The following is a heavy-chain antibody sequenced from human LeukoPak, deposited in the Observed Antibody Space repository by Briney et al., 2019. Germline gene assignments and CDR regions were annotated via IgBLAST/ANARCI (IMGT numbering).Heavy chain of an antibody. CDR2: INHSGST. Sequence: PSETLSLTCAVYGGSFSGYYWSWIRQPPGKGLEWIGEINHSGSTNYNPSLKSRVTISVDTSKNQFSLKLSSVTAADTAVYYCARVRKTYYYGSSGYDYWGQGTLVTVSS. CDR1: GGSFSGYY. J-gene: IGHJ4*02. V-gene: IGHV4-34*01. CDR3: ARVRKTYYYGSSGYDY. D-gene: IGHD3-22*01.